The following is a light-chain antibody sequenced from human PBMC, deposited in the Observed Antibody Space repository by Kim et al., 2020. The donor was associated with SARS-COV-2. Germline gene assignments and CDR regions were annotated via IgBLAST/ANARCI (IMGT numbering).Light chain of an antibody. J-gene: IGLJ3*02. V-gene: IGLV1-44*01. Sequence: QSVLTQPPSVSGTPGQRVTITCTGSTSNIGSNSVNWYQQRPGTAPKLLIYSNNQRPSGVPDRFSGSMSGTSASLAISGLQSEDEADYYCASWDDSLNGPVFGGGTKLTVL. CDR2: SNN. CDR3: ASWDDSLNGPV. CDR1: TSNIGSNS.